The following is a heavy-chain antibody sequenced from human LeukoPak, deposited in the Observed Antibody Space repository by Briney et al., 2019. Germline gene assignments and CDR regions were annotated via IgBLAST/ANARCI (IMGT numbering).Heavy chain of an antibody. CDR2: INTNTGDP. V-gene: IGHV7-4-1*02. D-gene: IGHD6-13*01. Sequence: ASVKVSCKASGYTFTSYAMNWVRQAPGQGLEWMGWINTNTGDPTYAQGFTGRFVFSLDTSVSTAYLQISSLKAEDTAVYYCARAPTKQQLVLAAPAAPDWFDPWGQGTLVTVSS. CDR1: GYTFTSYA. CDR3: ARAPTKQQLVLAAPAAPDWFDP. J-gene: IGHJ5*02.